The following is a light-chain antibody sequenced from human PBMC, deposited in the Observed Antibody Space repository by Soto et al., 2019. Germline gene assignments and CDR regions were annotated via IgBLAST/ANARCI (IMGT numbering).Light chain of an antibody. V-gene: IGKV3-15*01. CDR3: QQSNNWPRT. CDR2: GTS. J-gene: IGKJ1*01. Sequence: EIVMTQSPATLSVSPGERATLSCRASQSVSTTLAWYQHKPGQAPWLLIYGTSTRATGIPARFSGSGSGTEFTLTISSLQSEDFAVYYCQQSNNWPRTFGQGTRVEIK. CDR1: QSVSTT.